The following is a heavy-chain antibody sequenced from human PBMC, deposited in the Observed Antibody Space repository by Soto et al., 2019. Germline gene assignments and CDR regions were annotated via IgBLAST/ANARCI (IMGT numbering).Heavy chain of an antibody. CDR1: GFTFSSYS. J-gene: IGHJ6*02. V-gene: IGHV3-23*01. Sequence: PGGSLRLSCAASGFTFSSYSMNWVRQAPGKGLEWVSSIGGSVGSTFYADSVKGRFTISRDNSKSTLYLQVNSLRVDDTAVYYCAKDSMIRGVNGMDVWGQGTTVTVSS. CDR2: IGGSVGST. CDR3: AKDSMIRGVNGMDV. D-gene: IGHD3-10*01.